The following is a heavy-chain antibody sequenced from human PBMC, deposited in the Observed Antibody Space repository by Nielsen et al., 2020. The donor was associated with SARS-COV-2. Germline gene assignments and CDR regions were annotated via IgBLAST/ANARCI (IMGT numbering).Heavy chain of an antibody. CDR1: GFTFSASW. J-gene: IGHJ4*02. Sequence: RGSLRLSCAASGFTFSASWMAWVRQAPGKGLEWLSNIRPDGTGANYVDSVKGRFTISRDNAKNLLYLQMGSLRADDTAVYFCKSEGNWGQGTLVTVSS. CDR3: KSEGN. CDR2: IRPDGTGA. V-gene: IGHV3-7*03.